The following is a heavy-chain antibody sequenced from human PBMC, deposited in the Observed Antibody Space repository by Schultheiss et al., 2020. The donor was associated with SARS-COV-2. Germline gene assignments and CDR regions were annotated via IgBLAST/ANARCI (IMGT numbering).Heavy chain of an antibody. CDR1: GFTFSSYA. D-gene: IGHD3-10*01. Sequence: GGSLRLSCAASGFTFSSYAMSWVRQAPGKGLEWVSAISGSGGSTYYADSVKGRFTISRDNSKNTLYLQMNSLRAEDTAVYYCAKVIGFGELLYQYYYYGMDVWGQGTTVTVSS. CDR3: AKVIGFGELLYQYYYYGMDV. CDR2: ISGSGGST. V-gene: IGHV3-23*01. J-gene: IGHJ6*02.